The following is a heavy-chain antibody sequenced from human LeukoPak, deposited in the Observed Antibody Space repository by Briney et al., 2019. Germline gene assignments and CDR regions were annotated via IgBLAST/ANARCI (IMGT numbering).Heavy chain of an antibody. D-gene: IGHD1-26*01. V-gene: IGHV3-23*01. Sequence: PGGSLRLSCAASGFAFSTYAMTWVRQAPGKGLEWVSGISGGGGSTYYADSVRGRFTTSRDNSKNTLYLQMNSLTAEDTAVYYCAKDSRLTPYTGTYWFDYWGQGTLVTVSS. CDR1: GFAFSTYA. CDR2: ISGGGGST. CDR3: AKDSRLTPYTGTYWFDY. J-gene: IGHJ4*02.